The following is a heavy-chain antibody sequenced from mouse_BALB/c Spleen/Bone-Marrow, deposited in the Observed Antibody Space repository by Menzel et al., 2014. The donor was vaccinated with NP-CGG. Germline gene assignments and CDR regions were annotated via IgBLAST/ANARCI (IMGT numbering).Heavy chain of an antibody. CDR3: ARRGNWGYAMDY. CDR2: IFPGSGSI. Sequence: QAQLQQSGPELVKPGASVKISCEASGYSFTSYYIHWVKQRPGQGLEWIGWIFPGSGSIKYNEKFKGEATLTADTSSSTAYMRLSSLTSEDSAVYFCARRGNWGYAMDYWGQGTSVTVSS. V-gene: IGHV1-66*01. J-gene: IGHJ4*01. CDR1: GYSFTSYY. D-gene: IGHD2-1*01.